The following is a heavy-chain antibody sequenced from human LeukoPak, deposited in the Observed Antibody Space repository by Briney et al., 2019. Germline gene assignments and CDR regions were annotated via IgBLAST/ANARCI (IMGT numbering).Heavy chain of an antibody. CDR2: ISSSSSYI. J-gene: IGHJ4*02. CDR3: ARDRHVWGSYTIDY. D-gene: IGHD3-16*01. CDR1: GFTFSSYS. Sequence: GGSLRLSCAASGFTFSSYSMNWVRQAPGKGLEWVSSISSSSSYIYYADSVKGRFTISRDNAKNSLYLQMNSLRAEDTAVYYCARDRHVWGSYTIDYWGQGTLVTASS. V-gene: IGHV3-21*01.